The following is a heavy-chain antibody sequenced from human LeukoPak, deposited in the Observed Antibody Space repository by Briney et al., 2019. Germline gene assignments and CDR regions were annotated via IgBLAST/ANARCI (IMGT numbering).Heavy chain of an antibody. J-gene: IGHJ4*02. V-gene: IGHV1-69*01. CDR1: GGTFSSYA. Sequence: ASVTVSCKASGGTFSSYAISWVRQAPGQGLEWMGGIIPIFGTANYAQKFQGRVTITADESTSTAYMELSSLRSEDTAVYYCATYYYDSSGTFDYWGQGTLVTVSS. CDR2: IIPIFGTA. CDR3: ATYYYDSSGTFDY. D-gene: IGHD3-22*01.